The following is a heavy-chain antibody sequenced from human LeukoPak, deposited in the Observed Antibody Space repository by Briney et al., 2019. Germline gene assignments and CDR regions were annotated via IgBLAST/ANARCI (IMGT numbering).Heavy chain of an antibody. CDR1: GFTFSSYG. CDR3: AREGSIAVAGTPDYFDY. Sequence: GGSLRLSCAASGFTFSSYGMHWVRQAPGKGLEWVAFIRYDGSNKYYADSVKGRFTISRDNSKNTLYLQMNSLRAEDTAVYYCAREGSIAVAGTPDYFDYWGQGTLVTVSS. V-gene: IGHV3-30*02. CDR2: IRYDGSNK. D-gene: IGHD6-19*01. J-gene: IGHJ4*02.